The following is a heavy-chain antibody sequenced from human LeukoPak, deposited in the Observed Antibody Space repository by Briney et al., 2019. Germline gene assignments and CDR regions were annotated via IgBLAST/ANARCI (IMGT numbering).Heavy chain of an antibody. CDR3: ARDGLLDTYYYGMDV. D-gene: IGHD3-10*01. J-gene: IGHJ6*02. CDR2: IKKDETEI. V-gene: IGHV3-7*01. Sequence: PGGSLRLSCTASGFSFRNTWMSWVRQAPGKGLEWVANIKKDETEIYYADSVKGRFTISRDNAKRSLYLQMNVLRAADTAVYYCARDGLLDTYYYGMDVWGQGTTVTVSS. CDR1: GFSFRNTW.